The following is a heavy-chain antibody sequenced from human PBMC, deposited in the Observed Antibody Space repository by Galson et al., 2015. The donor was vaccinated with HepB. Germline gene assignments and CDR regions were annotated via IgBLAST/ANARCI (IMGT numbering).Heavy chain of an antibody. J-gene: IGHJ4*02. Sequence: SLRLSCAASGFTFNNYAMHWVRQAPGRGLEWVAVISYDGNDKYYADSVKGRLTISRDSSKDTLYLQVSSLRPEDTAIYYCARDLSQGPADYHFDYWGQGTLVTVSS. CDR2: ISYDGNDK. V-gene: IGHV3-30-3*01. CDR1: GFTFNNYA. D-gene: IGHD4-11*01. CDR3: ARDLSQGPADYHFDY.